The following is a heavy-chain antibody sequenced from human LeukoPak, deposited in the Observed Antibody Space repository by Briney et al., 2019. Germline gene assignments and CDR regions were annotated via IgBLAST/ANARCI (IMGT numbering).Heavy chain of an antibody. Sequence: ASVKVSCKASGYTFTGYYMHWVRQAPGQGLEWMGIINPSGGSTSYAQKFQGRVTMTRDTSTSTVYMELSSLRSEDTAVYYCARDNYYDSSGYYYGAFDIWGQGTMVTVSS. V-gene: IGHV1-46*01. CDR3: ARDNYYDSSGYYYGAFDI. D-gene: IGHD3-22*01. J-gene: IGHJ3*02. CDR2: INPSGGST. CDR1: GYTFTGYY.